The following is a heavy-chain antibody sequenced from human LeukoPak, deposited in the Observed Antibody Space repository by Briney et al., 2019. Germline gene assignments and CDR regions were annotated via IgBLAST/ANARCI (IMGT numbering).Heavy chain of an antibody. V-gene: IGHV3-7*04. CDR3: ARVGYSGNAKDY. Sequence: PGGSLRLSCAASGFTFSTYWMSWVRQAPGKGLEWVANIKEDGSRRFYVDSVRGRFSITRDNAKNSLFLQMNSLRAEDMAVYYCARVGYSGNAKDYWGQGTLVTVSS. CDR2: IKEDGSRR. J-gene: IGHJ4*02. D-gene: IGHD4-23*01. CDR1: GFTFSTYW.